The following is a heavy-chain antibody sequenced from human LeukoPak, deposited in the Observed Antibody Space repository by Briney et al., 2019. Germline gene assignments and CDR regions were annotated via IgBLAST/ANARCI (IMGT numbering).Heavy chain of an antibody. J-gene: IGHJ4*02. V-gene: IGHV3-48*02. Sequence: GGSLRLSCVASGFTFGSYSMNWVRQAPGKGLEWVSYISSGSSIMYYADSVKGRFSISRDNAKNSLFLRMDSLRDDDTAVYYCARLRGGYRLYWGQGTLVTVSS. CDR3: ARLRGGYRLY. D-gene: IGHD5-24*01. CDR2: ISSGSSIM. CDR1: GFTFGSYS.